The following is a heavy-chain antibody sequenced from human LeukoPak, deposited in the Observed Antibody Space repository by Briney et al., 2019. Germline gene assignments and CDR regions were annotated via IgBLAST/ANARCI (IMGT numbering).Heavy chain of an antibody. V-gene: IGHV3-30*18. CDR2: ISYDGSNK. J-gene: IGHJ6*02. CDR1: GFTFSSYG. Sequence: GRSLRLSCAASGFTFSSYGMHWVRQAPGKGLEWVAVISYDGSNKYYADSVKGRFTISRDNSKNTLYLQMNSLRAEDTAVYYCAKARKAYDDYGYYYYGMDVWGQGTTVTVSS. D-gene: IGHD4-17*01. CDR3: AKARKAYDDYGYYYYGMDV.